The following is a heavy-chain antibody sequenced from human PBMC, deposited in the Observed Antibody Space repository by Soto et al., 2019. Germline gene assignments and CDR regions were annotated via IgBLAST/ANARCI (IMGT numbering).Heavy chain of an antibody. CDR3: AGDTGFLESLLYYGMDA. D-gene: IGHD3-3*01. J-gene: IGHJ6*02. CDR2: IYYSGST. CDR1: GGSISSGDYY. V-gene: IGHV4-30-4*01. Sequence: KTSETLSLTCTVSGGSISSGDYYWSCIRQPPGKGLEWIGYIYYSGSTYYNPSLKSRVTISVDTSKNQFSLKLSSVTAADTAVYYCAGDTGFLESLLYYGMDAWGQGTTVTVSS.